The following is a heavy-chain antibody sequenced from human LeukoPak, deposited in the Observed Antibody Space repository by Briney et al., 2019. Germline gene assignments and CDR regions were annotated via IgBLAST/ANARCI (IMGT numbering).Heavy chain of an antibody. CDR3: VIAAQTMFDY. CDR2: IYYSGST. Sequence: PSETLSLTCTVSGGSISSYYWSWIRQPPGKGLEWIGSIYYSGSTYYNPSLKSRVTISVDTSKNQFSLKLSSVTAADTAVYYCVIAAQTMFDYWGQGTLVTVSS. J-gene: IGHJ4*02. V-gene: IGHV4-59*05. D-gene: IGHD6-13*01. CDR1: GGSISSYY.